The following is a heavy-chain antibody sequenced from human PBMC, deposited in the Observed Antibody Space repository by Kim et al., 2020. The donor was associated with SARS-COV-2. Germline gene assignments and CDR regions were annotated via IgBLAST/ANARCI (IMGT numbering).Heavy chain of an antibody. J-gene: IGHJ6*02. CDR3: AKSGMDV. V-gene: IGHV1-46*01. CDR2: PSGGST. Sequence: PSGGSTRYAQKVQGRVTMTRDTSTSTVYMELSSQRSEDTAVYYCAKSGMDVWGQGTTVTVSS.